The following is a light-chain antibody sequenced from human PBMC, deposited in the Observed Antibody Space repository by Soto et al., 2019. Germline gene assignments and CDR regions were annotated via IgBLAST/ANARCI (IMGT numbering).Light chain of an antibody. CDR1: QSVSSSY. J-gene: IGKJ4*01. V-gene: IGKV3-20*01. Sequence: EIVLTQSPGTLSLSPGERATLSCRASQSVSSSYLAWYQQKPGQAPRLLIYGASSRATGIPDRFSGSGSGTDFTLTISRLEPEDFAVYYCQQYGSSPTPTFG. CDR2: GAS. CDR3: QQYGSSPTPT.